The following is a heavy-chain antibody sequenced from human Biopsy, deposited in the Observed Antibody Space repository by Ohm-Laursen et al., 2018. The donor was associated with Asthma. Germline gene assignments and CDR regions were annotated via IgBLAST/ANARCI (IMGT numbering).Heavy chain of an antibody. CDR1: GGSFSSNY. CDR2: THHSGNT. CDR3: ARGSSSRLSQWELLVSGGKRAHSYYGMDV. V-gene: IGHV4-34*01. D-gene: IGHD1-26*01. J-gene: IGHJ6*02. Sequence: QTLSLTCAVYGGSFSSNYWSWIRQTPGKGLEWLGDTHHSGNTNYNPSLSTRLTLSVDTSKNQFSLRLTSVTAADTAVYYCARGSSSRLSQWELLVSGGKRAHSYYGMDVWGQGTTVTVSS.